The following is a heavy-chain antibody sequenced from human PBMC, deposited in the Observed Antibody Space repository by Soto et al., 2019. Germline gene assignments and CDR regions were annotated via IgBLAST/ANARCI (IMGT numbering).Heavy chain of an antibody. CDR1: GDPISSTRW. J-gene: IGHJ4*02. CDR2: IYHGGST. Sequence: SETLSLTCTVSGDPISSTRWWSWVRQSPGKGLEWIGDIYHGGSTNYNPSLKSRVTISIDKSKNQFSLKLKSVTAADTAVYYCARRYGGNFDYWGQGTLVTVSS. CDR3: ARRYGGNFDY. V-gene: IGHV4-4*02. D-gene: IGHD3-16*01.